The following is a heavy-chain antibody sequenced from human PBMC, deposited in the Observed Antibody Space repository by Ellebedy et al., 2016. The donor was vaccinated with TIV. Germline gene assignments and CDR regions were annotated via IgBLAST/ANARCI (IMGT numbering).Heavy chain of an antibody. CDR3: ARKVPAPTTVPPNWYFDL. V-gene: IGHV3-66*01. CDR2: IYSGGGT. Sequence: GESLKISCAVSGFNVSTSHFSWVRQAPGKGLKWVSVIYSGGGTYYADSVNGRFTISRDNAKNSLFLQMTSLRAEDTAVYYCARKVPAPTTVPPNWYFDLWGRGTLVTVSS. J-gene: IGHJ2*01. D-gene: IGHD4-17*01. CDR1: GFNVSTSH.